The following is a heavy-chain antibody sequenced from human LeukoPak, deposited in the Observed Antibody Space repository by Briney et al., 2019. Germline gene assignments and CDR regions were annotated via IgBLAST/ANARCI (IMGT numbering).Heavy chain of an antibody. CDR3: AKDIGFVLDTAMFDY. CDR2: ISWNSGSI. CDR1: GFTFDDYA. D-gene: IGHD5-18*01. J-gene: IGHJ4*02. V-gene: IGHV3-9*01. Sequence: GGSLRLSCAASGFTFDDYAMHWVWQAPGKGLEWVSGISWNSGSIGYADSVKGRFTISRDNAKNSLYLQMNSLRAEDTALYYCAKDIGFVLDTAMFDYWGQGTLVTVSS.